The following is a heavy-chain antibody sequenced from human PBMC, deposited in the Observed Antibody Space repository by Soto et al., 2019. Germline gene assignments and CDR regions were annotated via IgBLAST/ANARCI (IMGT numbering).Heavy chain of an antibody. D-gene: IGHD1-26*01. CDR1: GFTFSNAW. CDR2: IKSKTDGGTT. V-gene: IGHV3-15*01. CDR3: TTDVARAGWEAGY. J-gene: IGHJ4*02. Sequence: GGSLRLSCAASGFTFSNAWMSWVRQAPGKGLEWVGRIKSKTDGGTTDYAAPVKGRFTISRDDSKNTLYLQMNSLKTEDTAVYYCTTDVARAGWEAGYWGQGTLVTVSS.